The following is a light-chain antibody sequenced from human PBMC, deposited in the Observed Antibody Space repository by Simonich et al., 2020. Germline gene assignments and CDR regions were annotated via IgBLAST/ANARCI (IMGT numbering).Light chain of an antibody. CDR2: EGS. J-gene: IGLJ2*01. CDR1: SSDVGGYNY. CDR3: CSYAGSSTVV. Sequence: QSALTQPVSVSGSPGQSITISCTGTSSDVGGYNYVSWYQQHPGKAPKLMIYEGSKRPSGVSNRFSGSKSGNTASLTSSGLQAEDEADYYCCSYAGSSTVVFGGGTKLTVL. V-gene: IGLV2-23*01.